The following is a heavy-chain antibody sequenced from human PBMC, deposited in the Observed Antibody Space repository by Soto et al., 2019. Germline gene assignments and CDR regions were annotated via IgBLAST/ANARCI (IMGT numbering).Heavy chain of an antibody. V-gene: IGHV4-39*01. J-gene: IGHJ2*01. CDR1: GGPISSSSYY. CDR2: IYYTGYT. D-gene: IGHD1-1*01. CDR3: ARSAIATHWVFDL. Sequence: SGTLSLTCTVSGGPISSSSYYWGWIRQAPGKGLEWLATIYYTGYTYHNPSLKSHVTISVDTSKNQFSLKLTSVTAADTALYYCARSAIATHWVFDLWGRGPLVAVAS.